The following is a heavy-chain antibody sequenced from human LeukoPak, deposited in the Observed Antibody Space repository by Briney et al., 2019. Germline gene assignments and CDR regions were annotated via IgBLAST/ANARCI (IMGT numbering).Heavy chain of an antibody. V-gene: IGHV3-48*03. CDR3: ARALGLFSGSYYGRDSRFDY. D-gene: IGHD1-26*01. CDR1: GFTFGSYE. Sequence: PGGSLRLSCAASGFTFGSYEMNWVRQAPGKGLEWVSYISSSGSTIYYADSVKGRFTISRDNAKNSLYLQMNSLRAEDTAVYYCARALGLFSGSYYGRDSRFDYWGQGTLVTVSS. J-gene: IGHJ4*02. CDR2: ISSSGSTI.